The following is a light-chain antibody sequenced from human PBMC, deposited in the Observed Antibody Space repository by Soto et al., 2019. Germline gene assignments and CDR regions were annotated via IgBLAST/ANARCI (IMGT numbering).Light chain of an antibody. V-gene: IGLV2-23*01. CDR2: EGS. J-gene: IGLJ2*01. CDR3: SSYAGAVV. Sequence: QSALTQPASVSGSPGQSITISCTRTSSNVASYNLVSWYQHPPGKAPKLIIYEGSERPSGVSNRFSGAQSGHSASLTISGLQAEDEADYYCSSYAGAVVFGGGTKLTVL. CDR1: SSNVASYNL.